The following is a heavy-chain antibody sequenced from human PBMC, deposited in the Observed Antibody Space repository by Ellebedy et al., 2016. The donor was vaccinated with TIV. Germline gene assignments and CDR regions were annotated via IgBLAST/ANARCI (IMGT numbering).Heavy chain of an antibody. CDR2: VSDYSGNT. Sequence: AASVKVSCKASGYTFIDYGVTWVRQAPGQGLDWMGWVSDYSGNTNYAENLQGRVTMTTDTSTETAYSELRSLRSADTAVYFCARYSGSGTYYRNGMDVWGQGTTVTVSS. CDR3: ARYSGSGTYYRNGMDV. V-gene: IGHV1-18*01. D-gene: IGHD3-10*01. CDR1: GYTFIDYG. J-gene: IGHJ6*02.